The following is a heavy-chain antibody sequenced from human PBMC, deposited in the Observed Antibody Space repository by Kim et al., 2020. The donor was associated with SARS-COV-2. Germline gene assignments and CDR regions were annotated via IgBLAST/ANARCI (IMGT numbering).Heavy chain of an antibody. J-gene: IGHJ2*01. Sequence: SETLSLTCTVSGGSISSGGYYWSWIRQHPGKGLEWIGYIYYSGSTYYNPSLKSRVTISVDTSKNQFSLKLSSVTAADTAVYYCARVGCGKWLGELLHVDHWRRGTLVSVSS. CDR1: GGSISSGGYY. CDR2: IYYSGST. CDR3: ARVGCGKWLGELLHVDH. D-gene: IGHD3-16*01. V-gene: IGHV4-31*03.